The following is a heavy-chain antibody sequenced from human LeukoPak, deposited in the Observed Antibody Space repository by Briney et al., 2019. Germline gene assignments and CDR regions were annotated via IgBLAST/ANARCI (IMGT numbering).Heavy chain of an antibody. V-gene: IGHV4-39*02. CDR2: IYYSGST. Sequence: SETLSLTCTVSGGSISSSSYYWGWIRQPPGKGLEWIGSIYYSGSTYYNPSLKSRVTISVDTPKNQFSLKLSSVTAADTAVYYCARDHFYGSGIDLDYWGQGTLVTVSS. J-gene: IGHJ4*02. D-gene: IGHD3-10*01. CDR1: GGSISSSSYY. CDR3: ARDHFYGSGIDLDY.